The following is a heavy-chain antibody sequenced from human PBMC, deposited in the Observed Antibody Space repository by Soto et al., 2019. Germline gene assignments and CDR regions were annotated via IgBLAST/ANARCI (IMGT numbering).Heavy chain of an antibody. J-gene: IGHJ2*01. D-gene: IGHD2-8*01. Sequence: SETLSLTCTVSGGSISSYYWSWIRQPPGKGLEWIGHIFDSGSTYYNPSLKSRLTISVDTSKNQFSLRLSSVTAADTAVYYCAREIMPLTNDWYFDLWGRGTLVTVSS. CDR1: GGSISSYY. CDR3: AREIMPLTNDWYFDL. V-gene: IGHV4-59*12. CDR2: IFDSGST.